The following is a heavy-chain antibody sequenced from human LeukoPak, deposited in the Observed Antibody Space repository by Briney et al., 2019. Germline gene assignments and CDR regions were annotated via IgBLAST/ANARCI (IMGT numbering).Heavy chain of an antibody. D-gene: IGHD3-3*01. CDR2: IRGSGSHT. CDR3: AKVPNYDFWSGYSYFDF. CDR1: VLPFSSYA. V-gene: IGHV3-23*01. J-gene: IGHJ4*02. Sequence: GGSLRLSCGVSVLPFSSYAMSWVRQTPGKGPEWVSAIRGSGSHTYYADSEKGRFTIPRDHSKNTLYLQMNSLRAEDTAIYYCAKVPNYDFWSGYSYFDFWGQGTLVTVSS.